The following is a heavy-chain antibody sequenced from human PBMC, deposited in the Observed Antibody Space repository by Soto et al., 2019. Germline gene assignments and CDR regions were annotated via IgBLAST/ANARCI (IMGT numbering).Heavy chain of an antibody. CDR1: GFTFSSYS. CDR3: AREAVSTIFGYGMDV. CDR2: ISSSSSYI. J-gene: IGHJ6*02. V-gene: IGHV3-21*01. D-gene: IGHD3-3*01. Sequence: EVQLVESGGGLVKPGGSLRLSCAASGFTFSSYSMNWVRQAPGKGLEWVSSISSSSSYIYYADSVKGRFTISRDNAKNSLYLQMNSLRAEDTAVYYCAREAVSTIFGYGMDVWGQGTTVTVSS.